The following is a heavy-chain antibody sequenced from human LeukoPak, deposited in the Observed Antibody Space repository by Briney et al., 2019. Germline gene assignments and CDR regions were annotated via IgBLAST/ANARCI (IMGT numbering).Heavy chain of an antibody. V-gene: IGHV3-48*03. CDR2: ISSSGSTI. J-gene: IGHJ4*02. CDR3: ARRTTRVRGVSPFDY. CDR1: GFTFSSYE. D-gene: IGHD3-10*01. Sequence: GGSLRLSCAASGFTFSSYEMNWVRQAPGKGLEWVSYISSSGSTIYYADSVKGRFTISRDNAKNSLYLQMNSLRAEDTAVYYCARRTTRVRGVSPFDYWGQGTLVTVSS.